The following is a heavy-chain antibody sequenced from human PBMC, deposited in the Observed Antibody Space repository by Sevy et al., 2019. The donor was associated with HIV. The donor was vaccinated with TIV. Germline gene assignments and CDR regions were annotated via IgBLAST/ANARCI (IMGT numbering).Heavy chain of an antibody. CDR1: GFTFSDYY. CDR3: ASASSAGEYYYDSSGYHPFDY. J-gene: IGHJ4*02. Sequence: GGSLRLSCAASGFTFSDYYMSWIRRAPGKGLEWVSYLSSSSSYTNYADSVKGRFTISRDNAKNSLYLQMNSLRAEDTAVYYCASASSAGEYYYDSSGYHPFDYWGQGTLVTVSS. D-gene: IGHD3-22*01. CDR2: LSSSSSYT. V-gene: IGHV3-11*06.